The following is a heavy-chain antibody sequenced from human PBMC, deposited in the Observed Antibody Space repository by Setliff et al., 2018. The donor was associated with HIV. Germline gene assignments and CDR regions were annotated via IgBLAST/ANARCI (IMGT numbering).Heavy chain of an antibody. CDR3: ARGGRDFYDSSGYYWNY. J-gene: IGHJ4*02. CDR1: GYSISSGYF. D-gene: IGHD3-22*01. CDR2: IYYSGNT. Sequence: KASETLSLTFAVSGYSISSGYFWGWIRQSPGKGLEWVGYIYYSGNTFYNPSLKSRLTISIDTSKNQFSLKLSSVTAADTAVYYCARGGRDFYDSSGYYWNYWGQGTLVTVSS. V-gene: IGHV4-38-2*01.